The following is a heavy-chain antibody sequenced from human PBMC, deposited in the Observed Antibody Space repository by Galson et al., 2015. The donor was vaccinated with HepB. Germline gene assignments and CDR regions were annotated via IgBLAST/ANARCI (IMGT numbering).Heavy chain of an antibody. Sequence: SETLSLTCTVSGDSLTKHYWSWIRQTPGMGLQWIAYIYYTGDINVNPSLKSRVTVDIDTSKNQFSLKLSSVTAADTAVYYCARAPWITRVFDPWGQGTLVTVSS. J-gene: IGHJ5*02. CDR2: IYYTGDI. D-gene: IGHD3-16*01. CDR3: ARAPWITRVFDP. V-gene: IGHV4-59*11. CDR1: GDSLTKHY.